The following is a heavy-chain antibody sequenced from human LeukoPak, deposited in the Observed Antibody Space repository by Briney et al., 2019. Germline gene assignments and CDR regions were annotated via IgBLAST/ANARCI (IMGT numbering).Heavy chain of an antibody. CDR2: INHSGST. V-gene: IGHV4-34*01. CDR1: GGSFSGYY. CDR3: ARAEAPIAARRHKRIHWFDP. Sequence: PSETLSLTCAVYGGSFSGYYWSWIRQPPGKGLEWIGEINHSGSTNYNPSLKSRVTISVDTSKNQFSLKLSSVTAADTAVYYCARAEAPIAARRHKRIHWFDPWGQGTLVTVSS. D-gene: IGHD6-6*01. J-gene: IGHJ5*02.